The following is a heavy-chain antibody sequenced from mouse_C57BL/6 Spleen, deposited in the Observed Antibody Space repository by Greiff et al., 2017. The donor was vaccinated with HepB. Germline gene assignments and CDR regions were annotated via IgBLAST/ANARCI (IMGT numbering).Heavy chain of an antibody. CDR3: ATITTVGPDY. CDR1: GYSFTGYY. Sequence: VQLQQSGPELVKPGASVKISCKASGYSFTGYYMNWVKQSPEKSLEWIGEINPSTGGTTYNQKFKAKATLTVDKSSSTAYMQLKSLTSEDSAVYYRATITTVGPDYWGQGTTLTVSS. V-gene: IGHV1-42*01. J-gene: IGHJ2*01. CDR2: INPSTGGT. D-gene: IGHD1-1*01.